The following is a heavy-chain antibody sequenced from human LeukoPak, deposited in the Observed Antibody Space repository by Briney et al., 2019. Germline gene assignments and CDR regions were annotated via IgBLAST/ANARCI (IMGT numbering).Heavy chain of an antibody. Sequence: GGSLRLSCATSGLTFSSYAMRWVRQAPGKGLEWVSTLSASGGATYYADSVKGRFTISRDNSKNTLYLQMSSLRAEDTAVYYCAKELSTVTTIDYWGQGTLVTVSS. CDR2: LSASGGAT. CDR1: GLTFSSYA. V-gene: IGHV3-23*01. D-gene: IGHD4-17*01. J-gene: IGHJ4*02. CDR3: AKELSTVTTIDY.